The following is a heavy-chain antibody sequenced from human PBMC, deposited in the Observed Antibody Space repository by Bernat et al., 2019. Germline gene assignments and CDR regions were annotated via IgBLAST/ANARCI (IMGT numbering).Heavy chain of an antibody. D-gene: IGHD2-21*02. J-gene: IGHJ4*02. Sequence: EVQLVESGGGLVQPGGSPRLSCAASGFTSSSNWMNWVRRAPGKGLAWVSRINSDGSATTYADSVKGRFTISRDNADNTLYLQMNSLRTEDTAVYYCVRAVTGTFDYWGQGTLVTVSS. V-gene: IGHV3-74*03. CDR2: INSDGSAT. CDR3: VRAVTGTFDY. CDR1: GFTSSSNW.